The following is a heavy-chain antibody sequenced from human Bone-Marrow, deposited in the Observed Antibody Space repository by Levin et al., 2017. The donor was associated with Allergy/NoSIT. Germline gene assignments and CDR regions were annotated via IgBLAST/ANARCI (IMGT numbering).Heavy chain of an antibody. CDR2: ISYDGNNK. Sequence: GGSLRLSCAASGFTFSSYGMHWVRQAPGKGLEWVAVISYDGNNKYYADSVKGRFTISRDNSKNTLYLQMNSLRVEDTAVYYCAKTYYYGSGSDFPIDYWGQGTLVTVSS. CDR3: AKTYYYGSGSDFPIDY. D-gene: IGHD3-10*01. V-gene: IGHV3-30*18. J-gene: IGHJ4*02. CDR1: GFTFSSYG.